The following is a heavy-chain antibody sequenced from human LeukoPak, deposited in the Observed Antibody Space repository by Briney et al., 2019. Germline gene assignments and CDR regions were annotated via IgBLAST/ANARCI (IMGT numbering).Heavy chain of an antibody. J-gene: IGHJ4*02. Sequence: GGSLRLSCAASGFTFSSYAMSWVRQAPGKGLEWVSAISGSGGSTYYADSVKGRFTISRDNSKNTLYLQMNSLRAEDTAVFYCARGQTVNLIRGVIAYWGQGTLVTVSS. CDR3: ARGQTVNLIRGVIAY. D-gene: IGHD3-10*01. V-gene: IGHV3-23*01. CDR2: ISGSGGST. CDR1: GFTFSSYA.